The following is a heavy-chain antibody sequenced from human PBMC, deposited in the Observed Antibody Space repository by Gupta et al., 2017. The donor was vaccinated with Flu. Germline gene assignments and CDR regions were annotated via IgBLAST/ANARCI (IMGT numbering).Heavy chain of an antibody. J-gene: IGHJ6*02. V-gene: IGHV4-4*07. CDR2: VYSSGTT. Sequence: SYYWSWVRQPAGKGLEWIGRVYSSGTTNYNPSLKSRVSMSVDTSKNQFSLKLSSVTAADTAVSFCAINGRISGYYYLYDGLAVWGQGTTVT. CDR3: AINGRISGYYYLYDGLAV. D-gene: IGHD1-20*01. CDR1: SYY.